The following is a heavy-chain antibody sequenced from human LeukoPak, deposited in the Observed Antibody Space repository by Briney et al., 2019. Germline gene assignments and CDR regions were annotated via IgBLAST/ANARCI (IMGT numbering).Heavy chain of an antibody. V-gene: IGHV1-18*01. J-gene: IGHJ4*02. CDR2: ISAYNGNT. CDR1: GGTFSSYA. Sequence: GSSVKVSCKASGGTFSSYAISWVRQAPGQGLEWMGWISAYNGNTNYAQKLQGRVTMTTDTSTSTAYMELRSLRSDDTAVYYCAVTARSPVGYWGQGTLVTVSS. CDR3: AVTARSPVGY. D-gene: IGHD6-6*01.